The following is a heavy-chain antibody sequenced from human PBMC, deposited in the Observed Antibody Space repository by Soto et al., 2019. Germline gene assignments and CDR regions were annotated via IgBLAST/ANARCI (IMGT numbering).Heavy chain of an antibody. CDR2: FNPSGDAT. CDR3: ARRGMSKIGFDT. V-gene: IGHV1-46*01. D-gene: IGHD3-10*01. CDR1: GYIFSNYY. J-gene: IGHJ3*02. Sequence: QVQLVQSGAEVTKPGTSVKVSCKASGYIFSNYYMHWVRQAPGQGREWMGVFNPSGDATHYAQSCQGRVSVTRDTSTSTVYMELSTLTSEDTAVYYCARRGMSKIGFDTWGQGTMVTVSS.